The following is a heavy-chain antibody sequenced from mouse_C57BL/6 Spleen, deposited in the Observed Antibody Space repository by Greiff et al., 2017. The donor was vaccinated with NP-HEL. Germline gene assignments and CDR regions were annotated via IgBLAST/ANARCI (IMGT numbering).Heavy chain of an antibody. V-gene: IGHV1-26*01. CDR3: ARKGHYYGSSPFAY. Sequence: EVQLQQSGPELVKPGASVKISCKASGYTFTDYYMNWVKQSHGKSLEWIGDINPNNGGTSYNQKFKGKATLTVDKSSSTAYMELRSLTSEDSAVYYCARKGHYYGSSPFAYWGQGTLVTVSA. CDR2: INPNNGGT. CDR1: GYTFTDYY. J-gene: IGHJ3*01. D-gene: IGHD1-1*01.